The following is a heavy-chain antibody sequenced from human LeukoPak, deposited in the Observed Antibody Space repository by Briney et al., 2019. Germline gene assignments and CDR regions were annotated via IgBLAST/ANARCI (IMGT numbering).Heavy chain of an antibody. Sequence: GGSLRLSCAASGFPFSSYAMNWVRQAPGKGLEWVSAISGSGASTYYADSVKDRFTLSRDDSKNTLYLQMNSLRAEDTAVYYCAKGGADYYDSSGSKWGQGTLVTVSS. J-gene: IGHJ4*02. CDR1: GFPFSSYA. V-gene: IGHV3-23*01. CDR2: ISGSGAST. D-gene: IGHD3-22*01. CDR3: AKGGADYYDSSGSK.